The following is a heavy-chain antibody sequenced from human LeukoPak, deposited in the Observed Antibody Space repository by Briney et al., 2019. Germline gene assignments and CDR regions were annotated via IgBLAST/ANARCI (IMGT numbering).Heavy chain of an antibody. CDR3: ARDLLLWFGELSGDSDY. Sequence: GGSLRLSCAASGFAFSSYGMHWVRQPQGEGLEWVAVISHDGSKKSSAESVKGRFTISRDNSKNTLHLQMNSLRAEDTAVYYCARDLLLWFGELSGDSDYWGQGTLVTVSS. CDR2: ISHDGSKK. CDR1: GFAFSSYG. J-gene: IGHJ4*02. V-gene: IGHV3-30*03. D-gene: IGHD3-10*01.